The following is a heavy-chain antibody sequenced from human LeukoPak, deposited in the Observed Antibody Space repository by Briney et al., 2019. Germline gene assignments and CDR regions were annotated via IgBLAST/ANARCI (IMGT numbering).Heavy chain of an antibody. J-gene: IGHJ1*01. CDR1: GFTFSSYS. V-gene: IGHV3-21*01. Sequence: PGGSLRLSCAASGFTFSSYSMNWIRQAPGKGLEWVSAISGSGGSTYYADSVKGRFTTSRDNAKNSLDLQMNSLKVEDTAVYYCATPAAGPGAEYSLYWGQGTLVIVSS. CDR2: ISGSGGST. CDR3: ATPAAGPGAEYSLY. D-gene: IGHD6-13*01.